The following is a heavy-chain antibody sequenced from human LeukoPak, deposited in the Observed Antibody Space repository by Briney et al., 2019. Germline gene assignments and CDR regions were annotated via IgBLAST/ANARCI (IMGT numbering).Heavy chain of an antibody. CDR3: ARAYYDSSGYYYVYFDY. D-gene: IGHD3-22*01. CDR2: ISYDGSNK. J-gene: IGHJ4*02. CDR1: GFTFSSYG. Sequence: PGGSLRLSCAASGFTFSSYGMHWVRQAPGKGLEWVAVISYDGSNKYYADSVKGRFTISRDNSKNTLYLQMNSLRAEDTAVYYCARAYYDSSGYYYVYFDYWGQGTLVTVSS. V-gene: IGHV3-30*03.